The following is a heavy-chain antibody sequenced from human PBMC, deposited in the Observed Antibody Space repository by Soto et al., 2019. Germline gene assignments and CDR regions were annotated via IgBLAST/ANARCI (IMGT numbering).Heavy chain of an antibody. CDR3: ARDFIAVAGTGRNYYYGMDV. Sequence: SETLSLTCTVSGGSISSYYWSWIRQPAGKGLEWIGRIYTSGSTNYNPSLKSRVTMSVDTSKNQFSLKLSSVTAADTAVYYCARDFIAVAGTGRNYYYGMDVWGQGTTVS. CDR2: IYTSGST. V-gene: IGHV4-4*07. CDR1: GGSISSYY. J-gene: IGHJ6*02. D-gene: IGHD6-19*01.